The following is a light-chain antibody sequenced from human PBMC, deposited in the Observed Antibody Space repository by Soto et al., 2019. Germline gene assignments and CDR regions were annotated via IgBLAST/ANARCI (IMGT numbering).Light chain of an antibody. V-gene: IGKV1-39*01. CDR3: QQSYSTPPS. Sequence: DIQMTQSPSSLSASVGDRVTITCRASQSISSYLNWYQQKPGKAPKLLIYAASSLQSGVPSRFSGSGSGTDFTLTISSLQPEDFAMYYCQQSYSTPPSFGQGTKLEIK. CDR1: QSISSY. CDR2: AAS. J-gene: IGKJ2*01.